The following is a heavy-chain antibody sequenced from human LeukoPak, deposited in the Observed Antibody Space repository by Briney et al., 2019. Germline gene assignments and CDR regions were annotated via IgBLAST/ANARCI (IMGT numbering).Heavy chain of an antibody. D-gene: IGHD6-13*01. CDR1: GFTFSSYG. CDR2: ISYDGSNK. V-gene: IGHV3-30*18. Sequence: GGSLRLSCAASGFTFSSYGMHWVRQAPGKGLEWVAVISYDGSNKYYADSVKGRFTISRDNSKNTLYLQMNSLRAEDTAVYCCAKAPLDDSSSWYWDYWGQGTLVTVSS. CDR3: AKAPLDDSSSWYWDY. J-gene: IGHJ4*02.